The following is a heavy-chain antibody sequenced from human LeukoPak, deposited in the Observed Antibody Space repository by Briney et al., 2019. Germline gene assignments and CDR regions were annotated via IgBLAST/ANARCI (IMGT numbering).Heavy chain of an antibody. CDR2: INPNSGGT. V-gene: IGHV1-2*02. Sequence: ASVKVSCKASGYTFTGYYMHWVRQAPGQGLEWMGWINPNSGGTNYAQKFQGRVTMTRDTSISTAYMELSRLRSDDTAVYYCARKGSSSWSNYFDYWGQGTLVTVSP. J-gene: IGHJ4*02. CDR3: ARKGSSSWSNYFDY. CDR1: GYTFTGYY. D-gene: IGHD6-13*01.